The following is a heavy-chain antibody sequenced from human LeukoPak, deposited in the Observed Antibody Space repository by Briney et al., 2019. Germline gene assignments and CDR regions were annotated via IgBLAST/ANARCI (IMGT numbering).Heavy chain of an antibody. V-gene: IGHV3-30*18. D-gene: IGHD3/OR15-3a*01. CDR1: GFTFNSYG. CDR2: ISYDGSNK. J-gene: IGHJ6*02. Sequence: PGRSLRLSCAASGFTFNSYGMHWVRQAPGKGLEWVAVISYDGSNKYYADSVKGRFTISRDNSKNTLYLQMNSLRAEDTAVYYCAKDWTTGRYYYGMDVWGQGTTVTVSS. CDR3: AKDWTTGRYYYGMDV.